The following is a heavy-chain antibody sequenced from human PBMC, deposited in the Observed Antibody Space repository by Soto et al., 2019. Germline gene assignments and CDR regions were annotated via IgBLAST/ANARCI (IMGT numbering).Heavy chain of an antibody. J-gene: IGHJ6*03. V-gene: IGHV4-34*01. Sequence: SETLSLTCAVYGGSFSGYYWSWIRQPPGKGLEWIGEINHSGSTNYNPSLKSRVTISVDTSKNQFSLKLSSVTAADTAVYYCARVYFDWLLSAEGYYYYMDVWGKGTTVTVSS. CDR1: GGSFSGYY. CDR3: ARVYFDWLLSAEGYYYYMDV. CDR2: INHSGST. D-gene: IGHD3-9*01.